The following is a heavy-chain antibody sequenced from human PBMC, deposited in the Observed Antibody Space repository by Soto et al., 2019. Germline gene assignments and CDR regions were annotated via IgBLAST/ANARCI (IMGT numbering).Heavy chain of an antibody. CDR3: AKNPERALPRVIDF. V-gene: IGHV3-23*01. J-gene: IGHJ4*02. Sequence: PGGSLRLSCATSGLTFSNYAMSWVRQAPGGGLEWVSSMSGSSSTTYYADSVRGRFTISRDRSKNTLYLQMSSLRAEDTALYYCAKNPERALPRVIDFWGQGTLATVSS. CDR2: MSGSSSTT. D-gene: IGHD3-16*02. CDR1: GLTFSNYA.